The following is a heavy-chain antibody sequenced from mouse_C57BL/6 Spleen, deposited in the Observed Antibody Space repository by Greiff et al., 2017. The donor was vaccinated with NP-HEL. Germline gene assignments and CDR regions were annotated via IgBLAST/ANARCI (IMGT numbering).Heavy chain of an antibody. CDR2: ILPGSSST. CDR3: ARGDYSNSYAMDY. Sequence: VQLQQSGAELMKPGASVKLSCKATGYTFTGYWIEWVKQRPGHGLEWIGEILPGSSSTNYNEKFKGKATFTADTSSNTAYMQLSSLTTEDYDIYYCARGDYSNSYAMDYWGQGTSVTVSS. CDR1: GYTFTGYW. V-gene: IGHV1-9*01. D-gene: IGHD2-5*01. J-gene: IGHJ4*01.